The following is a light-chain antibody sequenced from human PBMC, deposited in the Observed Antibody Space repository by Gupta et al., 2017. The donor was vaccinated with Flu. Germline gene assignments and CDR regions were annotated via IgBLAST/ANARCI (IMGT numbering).Light chain of an antibody. Sequence: DTQLTQSPSALSASVGDRGTITCRDSQGMFNYLAWYQQKPEQTPKLIIYQASKGATGVTSRFSGRGADIEFTLTSSSLQRDDCAHYYSHQYNSYRSFGQGTKVEI. V-gene: IGKV1-5*03. CDR3: HQYNSYRS. CDR2: QAS. CDR1: QGMFNY. J-gene: IGKJ1*01.